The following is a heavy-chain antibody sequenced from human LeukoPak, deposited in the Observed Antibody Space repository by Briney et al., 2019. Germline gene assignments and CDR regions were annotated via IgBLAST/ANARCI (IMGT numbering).Heavy chain of an antibody. CDR2: ISSSSSYI. Sequence: GSLRLSCAASGFTFSSYSMNWVRQAPGKGLEWVSSISSSSSYIYYADSVKGRFTISRDNAKNSLYLQMNSLRAEDTAVYYCARDPTAYSSGWFMGVLLWGQGTLVTVSS. J-gene: IGHJ4*02. CDR1: GFTFSSYS. V-gene: IGHV3-21*01. D-gene: IGHD6-19*01. CDR3: ARDPTAYSSGWFMGVLL.